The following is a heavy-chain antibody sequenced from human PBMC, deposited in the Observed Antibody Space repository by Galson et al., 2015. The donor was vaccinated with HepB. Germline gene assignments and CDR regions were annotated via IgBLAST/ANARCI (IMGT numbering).Heavy chain of an antibody. CDR1: GFPFNNAW. CDR3: TTDVYYSTYWSWLDP. CDR2: IKSKTDGETT. V-gene: IGHV3-15*01. Sequence: SLRLSCAASGFPFNNAWMTWVRQAPGMGLEWVGRIKSKTDGETTDYAAPVKGSFTISRDDSKNRLYLQMNSLETEDTAVYYCTTDVYYSTYWSWLDPWGQGTLVTVSS. J-gene: IGHJ5*02. D-gene: IGHD2-8*02.